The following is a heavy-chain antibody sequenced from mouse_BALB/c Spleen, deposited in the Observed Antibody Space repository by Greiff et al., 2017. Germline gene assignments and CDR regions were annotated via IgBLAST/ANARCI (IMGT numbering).Heavy chain of an antibody. CDR3: TRTQLPFDY. J-gene: IGHJ2*01. CDR2: IRLKSNNYAT. CDR1: GFTFSNYW. Sequence: DVMLVESGGGLVQPGGSMKLSCVASGFTFSNYWMNWVRQSPEKGLEWVAEIRLKSNNYATHYAESVKGRFTISRDDSKSSVYLQMNNLRAEDTGIYYCTRTQLPFDYWGQGTTLTVSS. D-gene: IGHD1-1*01. V-gene: IGHV6-6*02.